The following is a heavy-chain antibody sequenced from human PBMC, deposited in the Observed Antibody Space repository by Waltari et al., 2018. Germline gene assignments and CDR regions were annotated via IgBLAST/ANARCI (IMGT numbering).Heavy chain of an antibody. Sequence: EVQLVESGGDLVQPGWSLRHSCAASGFTFSSYWMCWVRKAPGKGLELVANIKEDGSEKYYVDSVKGRFTISRDNAKNSLYLQMNSLRAEDSAVYYCARTQWDSTSRRAFDIWGQGTVVTVSS. J-gene: IGHJ3*02. CDR2: IKEDGSEK. D-gene: IGHD1-26*01. V-gene: IGHV3-7*01. CDR1: GFTFSSYW. CDR3: ARTQWDSTSRRAFDI.